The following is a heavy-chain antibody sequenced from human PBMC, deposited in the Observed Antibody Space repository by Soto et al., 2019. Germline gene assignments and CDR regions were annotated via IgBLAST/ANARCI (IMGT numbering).Heavy chain of an antibody. CDR2: IYPSVSS. CDR1: GFAISRGYY. CDR3: AREKVGTTFFDN. J-gene: IGHJ4*02. Sequence: SETLSLTCSVSGFAISRGYYWSWVRQPPGKGLEWIGSIYPSVSSYHNPSLATRLRLSIDTSKNQSTLNLTSVTAADTALYFCAREKVGTTFFDNWGQGIQVTVSS. D-gene: IGHD1-1*01. V-gene: IGHV4-38-2*02.